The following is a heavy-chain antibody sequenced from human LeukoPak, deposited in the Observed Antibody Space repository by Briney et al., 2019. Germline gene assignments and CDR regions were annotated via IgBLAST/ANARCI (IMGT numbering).Heavy chain of an antibody. J-gene: IGHJ2*01. CDR3: ARNYCSSTSCHQGDWYFDL. CDR2: INPSGGST. CDR1: GYTFTSYY. V-gene: IGHV1-46*01. Sequence: ASVKVSRKASGYTFTSYYMHWVRQAPGQGLEWMGIINPSGGSTSYAQKFQGRVTMTRDTSTSTVYMELSSLRSEDTAVYYCARNYCSSTSCHQGDWYFDLWGRGTLVTVSS. D-gene: IGHD2-2*01.